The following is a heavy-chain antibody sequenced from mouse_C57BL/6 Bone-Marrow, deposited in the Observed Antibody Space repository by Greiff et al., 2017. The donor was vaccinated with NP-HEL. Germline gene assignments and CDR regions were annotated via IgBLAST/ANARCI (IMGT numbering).Heavy chain of an antibody. CDR1: GYAFTNSL. J-gene: IGHJ2*01. CDR3: ARRRGY. V-gene: IGHV1-54*01. Sequence: VQLQESGAELVRPGTSVKVSCKASGYAFTNSLIEWVKQRPGQGLEWIGVINPGSGGTNYNEKFKGKATLTADKSSSTAYMQLSSLTSEDSAVYFCARRRGYWGKGTTLTVSS. CDR2: INPGSGGT.